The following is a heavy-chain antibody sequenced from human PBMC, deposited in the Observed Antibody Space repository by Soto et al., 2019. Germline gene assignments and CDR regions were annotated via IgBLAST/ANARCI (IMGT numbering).Heavy chain of an antibody. CDR3: ARDQGVTTVLGNWSDP. D-gene: IGHD4-17*01. J-gene: IGHJ5*02. CDR2: NYYSGST. V-gene: IGHV4-31*03. Sequence: SETMSLTCTLCGDTINSGGDYWRWIRQNPGKGLEWIGYNYYSGSTYYNPALKSRVTNAVDTSESQFSLMLSSVTAADTAVYYFARDQGVTTVLGNWSDPWSQGTLVPVSS. CDR1: GDTINSGGDY.